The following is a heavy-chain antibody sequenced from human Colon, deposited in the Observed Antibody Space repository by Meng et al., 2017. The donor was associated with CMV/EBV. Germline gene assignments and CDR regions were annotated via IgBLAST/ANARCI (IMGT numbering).Heavy chain of an antibody. CDR3: ARDRSPLYCDFWSGRISYGMDV. CDR2: SNAGNGNT. Sequence: ASVKVSCKASGYTFTSYAMHWVRQAPGQRLEWMGWSNAGNGNTKYPQEFRGRVTITRDTSASTAYMELSSLRSEDMAVYYCARDRSPLYCDFWSGRISYGMDVWGQGTTVTVSS. V-gene: IGHV1-3*02. CDR1: GYTFTSYA. J-gene: IGHJ6*02. D-gene: IGHD3-3*01.